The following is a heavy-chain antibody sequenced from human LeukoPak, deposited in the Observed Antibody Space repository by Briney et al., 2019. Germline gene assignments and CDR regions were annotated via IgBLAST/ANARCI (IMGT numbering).Heavy chain of an antibody. Sequence: GGSLRLSCAASGFTVSSNYMNWVRQAPGKGLEWVSVIYSGGSTYYADPVKGRFTIPRDKSKNTLYLKMNILRAQDRAVFSWARDPINDYWGQGTLVTVSS. CDR2: IYSGGST. J-gene: IGHJ4*02. V-gene: IGHV3-53*01. D-gene: IGHD3-9*01. CDR1: GFTVSSNY. CDR3: ARDPINDY.